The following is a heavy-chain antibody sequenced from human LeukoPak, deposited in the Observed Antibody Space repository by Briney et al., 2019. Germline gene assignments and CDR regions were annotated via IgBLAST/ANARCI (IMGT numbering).Heavy chain of an antibody. CDR1: GFTFDDYA. Sequence: PGRSLRLSCAASGFTFDDYAMHWVPQAPGKGLEWVSGISWNSGSIGYADSVKGRFTISRDNAKNSLYLQMNSLRAEDTALYYCAKDRGYTPHYYFDYWGQGTLVTVSS. J-gene: IGHJ4*02. CDR2: ISWNSGSI. V-gene: IGHV3-9*01. D-gene: IGHD2-2*02. CDR3: AKDRGYTPHYYFDY.